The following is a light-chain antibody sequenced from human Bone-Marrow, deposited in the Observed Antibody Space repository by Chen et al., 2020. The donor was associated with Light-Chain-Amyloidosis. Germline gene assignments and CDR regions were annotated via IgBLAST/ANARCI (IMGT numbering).Light chain of an antibody. CDR2: DNS. Sequence: SYVLTPPSSVSVAPGQTATIACGGNNIGSTSVHWYQQTPGQAPLLVVYDNSDRPSGIPERLTGSNSGNTATLTNSRVEVGDEADYYCHVWGRRSERAVFGGGTKLTVL. CDR1: NIGSTS. CDR3: HVWGRRSERAV. J-gene: IGLJ3*02. V-gene: IGLV3-21*02.